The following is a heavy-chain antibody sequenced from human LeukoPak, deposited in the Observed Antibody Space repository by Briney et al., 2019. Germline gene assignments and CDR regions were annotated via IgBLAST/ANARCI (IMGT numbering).Heavy chain of an antibody. CDR3: STLTSRGLSDS. CDR1: GFTFTNAW. J-gene: IGHJ4*02. CDR2: IKSKADGETI. V-gene: IGHV3-15*07. Sequence: GGSLGLSCAASGFTFTNAWMNWVRQAPGKGREWVGRIKSKADGETIDYAAPVKGRFTFSRDDSKNMLYLQMNSLKSEDTAVYYCSTLTSRGLSDSWGQGTLVTVSS. D-gene: IGHD1-20*01.